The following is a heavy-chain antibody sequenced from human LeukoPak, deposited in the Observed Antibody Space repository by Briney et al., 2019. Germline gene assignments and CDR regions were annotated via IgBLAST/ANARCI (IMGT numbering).Heavy chain of an antibody. V-gene: IGHV3-7*01. J-gene: IGHJ3*02. Sequence: PGGSRRLSCAASGLMFSNYWMTWVRQAPGKGLEWVANINQDGSVKQYLDSVKGRFTISRDNANNSMYLQMNSLRGDDTAVYYCASGDHSDIWGRGTMVTVSS. CDR2: INQDGSVK. CDR3: ASGDHSDI. D-gene: IGHD7-27*01. CDR1: GLMFSNYW.